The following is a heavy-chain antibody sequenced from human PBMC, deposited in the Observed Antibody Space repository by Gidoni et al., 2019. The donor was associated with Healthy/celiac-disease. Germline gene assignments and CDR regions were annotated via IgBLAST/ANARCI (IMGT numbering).Heavy chain of an antibody. CDR3: ARAVQQLGPGGTNWFDP. V-gene: IGHV1-18*01. J-gene: IGHJ5*02. CDR2: ISAYNGNT. Sequence: QVQLVQSGAEVKKPGASVKVSCKAYGYTFTSYGISWGRQATGQGLEWMGWISAYNGNTNYAQKLQGRVTMTTDTSTSTAYMELSSLRSDDTAVYYCARAVQQLGPGGTNWFDPWGQGTLVTVSS. D-gene: IGHD6-13*01. CDR1: GYTFTSYG.